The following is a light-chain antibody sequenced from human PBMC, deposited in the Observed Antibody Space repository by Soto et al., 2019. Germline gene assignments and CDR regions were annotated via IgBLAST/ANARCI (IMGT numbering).Light chain of an antibody. CDR3: HQYYHGLSLT. J-gene: IGKJ4*02. V-gene: IGKV4-1*01. CDR2: WAS. Sequence: DIVMTQSPDSLVVSLGERATSKCKSSQSLVHRSNNKNYLTWYQQKPGQTPKLLIYWASARESEVPDRFTGSVSGTDFTLTIISMQAEDVATYYFHQYYHGLSLTFGGGTKVELK. CDR1: QSLVHRSNNKNY.